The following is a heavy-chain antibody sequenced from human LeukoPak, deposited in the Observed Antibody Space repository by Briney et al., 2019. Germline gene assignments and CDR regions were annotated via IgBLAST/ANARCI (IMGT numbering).Heavy chain of an antibody. CDR3: VSFYETY. J-gene: IGHJ4*02. V-gene: IGHV3-21*01. Sequence: GGSLRLSCVASGFTFSHYSMNWVRQAPGKGLEWVSSIRFTGSYIYYADSVKGRFTISKDNAKNTVYLQMNSLRAEDTAVYYCVSFYETYWGRGTLVTVSS. CDR1: GFTFSHYS. CDR2: IRFTGSYI. D-gene: IGHD2/OR15-2a*01.